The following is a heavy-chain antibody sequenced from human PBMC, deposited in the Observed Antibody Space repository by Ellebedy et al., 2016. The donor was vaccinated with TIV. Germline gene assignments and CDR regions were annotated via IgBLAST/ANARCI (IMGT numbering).Heavy chain of an antibody. V-gene: IGHV1-2*02. D-gene: IGHD5-18*01. J-gene: IGHJ5*02. CDR2: INPNSGVA. CDR3: ARDLELERYTYGYWFDP. Sequence: ASVKVSCXAYGYTFIDYYMHWVRQAPGQGLEWMGSINPNSGVANSAQKFQGRVAMTRDTSISTAYMELSRLRSDDTAVYYCARDLELERYTYGYWFDPWGQGTLITVSS. CDR1: GYTFIDYY.